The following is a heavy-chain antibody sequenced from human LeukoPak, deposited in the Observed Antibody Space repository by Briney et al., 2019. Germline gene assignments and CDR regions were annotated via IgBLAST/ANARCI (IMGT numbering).Heavy chain of an antibody. CDR3: ARGPRRVYYYYMDV. J-gene: IGHJ6*03. CDR1: GYTFTSYD. V-gene: IGHV1-8*03. Sequence: ASVKVSCKASGYTFTSYDINWVRQATGQGLEWMGWMNPNSGNTGYAQKFQGRVTITRNTSISTAYMELSSLRSEDTAVYYCARGPRRVYYYYMDVWGKGTTVTVSS. CDR2: MNPNSGNT.